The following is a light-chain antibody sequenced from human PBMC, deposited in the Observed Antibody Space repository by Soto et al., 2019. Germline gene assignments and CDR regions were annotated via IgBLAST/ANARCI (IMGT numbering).Light chain of an antibody. V-gene: IGKV3-20*01. CDR1: QSINSF. Sequence: EILFTQSPGTLSLSPGEGPTLSCRASQSINSFLAWYQQRRGQAPRLLIHGASNTATGIPDRLSGSGSGTDFTLTIRRLEPEDFAVYYCQQYGSSGTFGQGTKVDIK. J-gene: IGKJ1*01. CDR2: GAS. CDR3: QQYGSSGT.